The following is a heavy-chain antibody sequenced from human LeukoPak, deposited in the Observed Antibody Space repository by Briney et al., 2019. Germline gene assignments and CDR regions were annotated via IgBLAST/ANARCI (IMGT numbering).Heavy chain of an antibody. CDR2: INTNGGSA. D-gene: IGHD5-24*01. CDR1: GFTFSTYT. J-gene: IGHJ4*02. V-gene: IGHV3-64*02. Sequence: GGSLRLSCAASGFTFSTYTIHWIRQAPGKGLDYISAINTNGGSAYYADSVKGRFTISRDNSKDTVYLQMGSLRHEDIGVYYCARGVGYTNLDFWGQGTLVTVSS. CDR3: ARGVGYTNLDF.